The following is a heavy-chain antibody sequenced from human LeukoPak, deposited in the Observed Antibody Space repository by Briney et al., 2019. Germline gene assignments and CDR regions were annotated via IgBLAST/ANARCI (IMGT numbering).Heavy chain of an antibody. J-gene: IGHJ6*03. Sequence: GGSPRLSCAASGFTFSNYNMNWVRQTPGKGLEWVSSITRDSIYTFYADSMKGRFTISRDNAKNSLPLQMNSLRAEDTAVYYCARDPYNGYYGDDYYYYMDVWGKGTTVTISS. D-gene: IGHD4-17*01. CDR1: GFTFSNYN. V-gene: IGHV3-21*01. CDR3: ARDPYNGYYGDDYYYYMDV. CDR2: ITRDSIYT.